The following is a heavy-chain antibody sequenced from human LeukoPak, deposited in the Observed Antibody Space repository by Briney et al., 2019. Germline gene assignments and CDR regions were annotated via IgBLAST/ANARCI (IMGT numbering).Heavy chain of an antibody. V-gene: IGHV3-11*01. CDR3: ARVSAGGYSGYAPFDY. CDR1: GFTFSDYY. Sequence: PGWSLRLSCAASGFTFSDYYMSWIRQAPGKGLEWVSYISSSGSTIYYADSVKGRFTISRDNAKNSLYLQMNSLRAEDTAVYYCARVSAGGYSGYAPFDYWGQGTLVTVSS. J-gene: IGHJ4*02. D-gene: IGHD5-12*01. CDR2: ISSSGSTI.